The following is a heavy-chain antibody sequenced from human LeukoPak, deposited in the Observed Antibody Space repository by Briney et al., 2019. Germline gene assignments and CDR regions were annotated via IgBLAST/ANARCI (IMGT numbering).Heavy chain of an antibody. D-gene: IGHD6-13*01. CDR3: ARGHSSSWYYLDY. J-gene: IGHJ4*02. Sequence: PSETLSLTCTVSGGSISSYYWSWIRQPPGKGLEWIGYIYYSGSTNYNPSLKSRVTISVDTSKNQFSLKLSSVTAADTAVYYCARGHSSSWYYLDYWGQGTLVTASS. CDR2: IYYSGST. V-gene: IGHV4-59*01. CDR1: GGSISSYY.